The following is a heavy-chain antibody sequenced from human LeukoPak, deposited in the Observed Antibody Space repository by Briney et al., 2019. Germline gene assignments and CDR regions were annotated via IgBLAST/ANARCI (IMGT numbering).Heavy chain of an antibody. CDR3: ARDCSSTSCYSY. J-gene: IGHJ4*02. V-gene: IGHV1-2*02. D-gene: IGHD2-2*02. CDR1: GYTFTGYY. CDR2: INPNSGGT. Sequence: ASVKVSCKASGYTFTGYYMHWVRQAPGQGLECMGWINPNSGGTNYAQKFQGRVTMTRDTSISTAYMELSRLRSDDTAVYYCARDCSSTSCYSYWGQGTLVTVSS.